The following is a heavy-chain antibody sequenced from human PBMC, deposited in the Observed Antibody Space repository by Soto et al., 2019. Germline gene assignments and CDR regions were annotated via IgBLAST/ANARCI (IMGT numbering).Heavy chain of an antibody. CDR1: GGSISSYY. J-gene: IGHJ4*02. D-gene: IGHD3-10*01. CDR2: IYYSGST. Sequence: SETLSLTCTVSGGSISSYYWSWIRQPPGKGLEWIGYIYYSGSTNYNPSLKSRVTISVDTSKNQFSLKLSSVTAADTAVYYCARDSGYYYGSGSYYNQYVDYWGQGTLVTVSS. V-gene: IGHV4-59*01. CDR3: ARDSGYYYGSGSYYNQYVDY.